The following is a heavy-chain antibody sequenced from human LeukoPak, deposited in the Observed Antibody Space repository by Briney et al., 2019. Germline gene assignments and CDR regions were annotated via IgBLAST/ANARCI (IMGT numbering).Heavy chain of an antibody. CDR1: GYTFTSYG. CDR3: ARGVSAVTQNPFQH. CDR2: IIPIFGTA. V-gene: IGHV1-69*13. Sequence: SVNVSCKASGYTFTSYGISWVRQAPGQGLEWMGGIIPIFGTANYAQKFQGRVTITADESTSTAYMELSSLRSEDTAVYYCARGVSAVTQNPFQHWGQGTLVTVSS. D-gene: IGHD4-17*01. J-gene: IGHJ1*01.